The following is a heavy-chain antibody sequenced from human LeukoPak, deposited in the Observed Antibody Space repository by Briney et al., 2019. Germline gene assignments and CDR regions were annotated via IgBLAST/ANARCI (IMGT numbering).Heavy chain of an antibody. D-gene: IGHD6-13*01. CDR3: ASLAAAGTPNLDY. V-gene: IGHV4-59*08. Sequence: SETLSLTCTVSGGSISSYYWSWLRQPPGKGLEWIGYIYYSGSTNYNPSLKSRVTISVDTSKNQFSLKLSSVTAADTAVYYCASLAAAGTPNLDYWGQGTLVTVSS. CDR1: GGSISSYY. J-gene: IGHJ4*02. CDR2: IYYSGST.